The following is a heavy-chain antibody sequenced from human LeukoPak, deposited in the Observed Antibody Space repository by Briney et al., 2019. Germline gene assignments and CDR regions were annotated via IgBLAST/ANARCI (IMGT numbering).Heavy chain of an antibody. V-gene: IGHV3-9*01. CDR1: GFTFDDYA. CDR3: AKATGYSWKGAFDY. Sequence: PGRSLRLSCAASGFTFDDYAMHWVRQAPGKGLEWGSGISWNSGTIGYADSVKGRFTISRNNAKNSLYLQMNSLRAEDKALYCCAKATGYSWKGAFDYWGQGTLVTVSS. J-gene: IGHJ4*02. D-gene: IGHD1-20*01. CDR2: ISWNSGTI.